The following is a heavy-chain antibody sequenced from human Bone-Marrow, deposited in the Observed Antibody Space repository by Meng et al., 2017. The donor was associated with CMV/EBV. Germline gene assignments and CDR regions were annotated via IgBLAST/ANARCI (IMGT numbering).Heavy chain of an antibody. V-gene: IGHV3-30*04. CDR1: GFTFSRYA. J-gene: IGHJ4*02. D-gene: IGHD3-10*01. Sequence: GGSLRLSCAPSGFTFSRYAMHWVRQAPGKGLEWVAVISFDGSMKYYADSVKGRFTISRDNSKNTLYLQMNSLRAEDTAVYYCARDKSSGEIDYWGQGTLVTVSS. CDR2: ISFDGSMK. CDR3: ARDKSSGEIDY.